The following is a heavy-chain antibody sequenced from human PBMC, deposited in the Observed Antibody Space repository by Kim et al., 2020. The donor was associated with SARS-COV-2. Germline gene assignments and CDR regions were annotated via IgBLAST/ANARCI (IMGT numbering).Heavy chain of an antibody. V-gene: IGHV4-61*08. CDR3: ARDRRHCNGGNCYGLGYLDP. J-gene: IGHJ5*02. CDR2: IYYTEST. D-gene: IGHD2-15*01. Sequence: SETLSLTCAVSGGSVSSGDYYWSWIRQPPGKGLEWIGYIYYTESTNYNPSLKSRVTISVDTSKNQFSLRLNSVTAADTAVYYCARDRRHCNGGNCYGLGYLDPWGQGTLVTVSP. CDR1: GGSVSSGDYY.